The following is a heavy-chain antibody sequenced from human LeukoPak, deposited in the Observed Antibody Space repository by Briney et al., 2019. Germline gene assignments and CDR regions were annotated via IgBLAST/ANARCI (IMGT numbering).Heavy chain of an antibody. CDR2: ISYSWSTI. J-gene: IGHJ5*02. D-gene: IGHD3-22*01. Sequence: GGALRLSCAASGFTFSDYYMSWIRQAPGKGLEGVSYISYSWSTIYYADAVKVRFTISRDNAMHSLYLQMNSLRAEDPAVYYCARDLSEEYYYDSRGFGWFDPWGQGTLVTVSS. CDR3: ARDLSEEYYYDSRGFGWFDP. V-gene: IGHV3-11*01. CDR1: GFTFSDYY.